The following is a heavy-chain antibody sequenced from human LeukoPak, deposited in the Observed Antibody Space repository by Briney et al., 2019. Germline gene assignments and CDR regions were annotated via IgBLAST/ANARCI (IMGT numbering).Heavy chain of an antibody. Sequence: PSETLSLTCSISGGSISNYHWSWIRQPPGKGLEWIGYISYSGSTNYNPSLKSRVTISVDTSKNQFSLKLSSVTAADTAVYSCARGRHYYDSSGEYYWYFDLWGRGTQVTVSS. CDR3: ARGRHYYDSSGEYYWYFDL. CDR2: ISYSGST. CDR1: GGSISNYH. D-gene: IGHD3-22*01. V-gene: IGHV4-59*01. J-gene: IGHJ2*01.